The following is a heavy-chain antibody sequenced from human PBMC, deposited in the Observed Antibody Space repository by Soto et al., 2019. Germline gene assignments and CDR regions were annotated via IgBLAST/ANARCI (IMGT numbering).Heavy chain of an antibody. CDR1: GGTLSSYA. J-gene: IGHJ4*02. CDR2: IIPIFGTA. D-gene: IGHD4-17*01. CDR3: ARDPVFYGADEHFDY. Sequence: QVQLVQSGAEVKKPGSSVKVSCKASGGTLSSYAISWVRQAPGQGLEWMGGIIPIFGTANYAQKFQGRVTITADESTSTAYMELSSLRSEDTAVYYCARDPVFYGADEHFDYWGQGTLVTVSS. V-gene: IGHV1-69*01.